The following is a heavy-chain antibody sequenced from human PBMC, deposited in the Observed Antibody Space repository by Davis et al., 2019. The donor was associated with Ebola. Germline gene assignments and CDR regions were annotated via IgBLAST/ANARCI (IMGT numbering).Heavy chain of an antibody. J-gene: IGHJ6*02. CDR3: ARGRGALHATVKETYYYYYGMDV. V-gene: IGHV1-18*01. Sequence: ASVKVSCKASGYTFTSYGISWVRQAPGQGLEWMGWISAYNGNTNYAQKFQGRVTITADESTSTAYMELSSLRSEDTAVYYCARGRGALHATVKETYYYYYGMDVWGQGTTVTVSS. CDR2: ISAYNGNT. D-gene: IGHD4-17*01. CDR1: GYTFTSYG.